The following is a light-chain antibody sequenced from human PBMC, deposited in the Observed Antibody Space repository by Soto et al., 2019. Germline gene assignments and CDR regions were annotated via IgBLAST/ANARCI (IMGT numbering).Light chain of an antibody. CDR3: HHYGTSPPYT. CDR2: GAS. V-gene: IGKV3-20*01. CDR1: QSVSSSY. Sequence: EVVLTQSPVTLSLSPGERATLSCRASQSVSSSYLAWYQQKPGQAPRLLIYGASSRATGIPDRFSGSGSGTDFTLTISRLEPEDFAFYYCHHYGTSPPYTFGQGAKLEIK. J-gene: IGKJ2*01.